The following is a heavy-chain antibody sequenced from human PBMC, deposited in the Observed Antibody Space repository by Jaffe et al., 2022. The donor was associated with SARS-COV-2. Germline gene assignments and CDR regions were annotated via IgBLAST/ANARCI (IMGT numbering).Heavy chain of an antibody. V-gene: IGHV3-13*01. Sequence: EVQLVESGGGLVQPGGSLRLSCAASGFTFSSYDMHWVRQATGKGLEWVSAIGTAGDTFYPGSVRGRFTISRDNAKNSLYLQMNSLRVGDTAVYYCARGRGSYFDYWGQGTLVTVSS. CDR1: GFTFSSYD. CDR2: IGTAGDT. CDR3: ARGRGSYFDY. D-gene: IGHD1-26*01. J-gene: IGHJ4*02.